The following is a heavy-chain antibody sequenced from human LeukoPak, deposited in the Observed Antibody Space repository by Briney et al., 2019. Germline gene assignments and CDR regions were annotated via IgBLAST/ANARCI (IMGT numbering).Heavy chain of an antibody. Sequence: GGSLRLSCAASGFTFSNYAMSWVRQAPGKGLEWVSVISGSGGSTYYADSVKGRFTISRDNSKKNTLYLQMNSLRVEDTAVYYCAKSPAYSSSGTRCGWFDPWGQGTLVTVSS. CDR2: ISGSGGST. CDR3: AKSPAYSSSGTRCGWFDP. CDR1: GFTFSNYA. D-gene: IGHD6-25*01. J-gene: IGHJ5*02. V-gene: IGHV3-23*01.